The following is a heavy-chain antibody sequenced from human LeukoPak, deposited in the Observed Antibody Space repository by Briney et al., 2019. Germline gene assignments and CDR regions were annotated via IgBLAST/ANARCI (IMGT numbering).Heavy chain of an antibody. D-gene: IGHD1-26*01. CDR3: ARVGGTYYNGHLDY. CDR1: GYTFTNYY. CDR2: INPSGGST. Sequence: GASVKVSCKASGYTFTNYYIHWVRQAPGQALEWMGIINPSGGSTTYAQKFQGRVTMTRDTSTSTVYMELSSLRSEDTAVYYCARVGGTYYNGHLDYRGQGTLVTVSS. V-gene: IGHV1-46*01. J-gene: IGHJ4*02.